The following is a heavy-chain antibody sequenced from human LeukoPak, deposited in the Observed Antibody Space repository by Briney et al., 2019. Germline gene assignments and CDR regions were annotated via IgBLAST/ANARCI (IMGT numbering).Heavy chain of an antibody. CDR3: ARQGAGASHYDDTGLPRGAFDV. J-gene: IGHJ3*01. V-gene: IGHV5-51*01. CDR2: IFPDDSDT. CDR1: GYRFSTYW. D-gene: IGHD3-22*01. Sequence: GESLQISCKVSGYRFSTYWIAWVRQMPGKGLDFMGIIFPDDSDTRYSPSFRGQVTISVDKSINTAFLQWNSLKASDTAMYYCARQGAGASHYDDTGLPRGAFDVWGQGTMLTVSS.